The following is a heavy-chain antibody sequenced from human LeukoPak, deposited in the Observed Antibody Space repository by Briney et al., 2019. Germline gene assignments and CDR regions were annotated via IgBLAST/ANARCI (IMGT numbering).Heavy chain of an antibody. CDR1: GFTFSSYA. CDR2: ISGSGGST. D-gene: IGHD5-18*01. Sequence: GGSLRLSCAASGFTFSSYAMSWVRQAPGKGLEWVSAISGSGGSTYYADSVKGRFTISRDNSKNTLYLQMNSLRAEDTAVYYCARYRYSYGYLRPHARENWFDPWGQGTLVTVSS. CDR3: ARYRYSYGYLRPHARENWFDP. V-gene: IGHV3-23*01. J-gene: IGHJ5*02.